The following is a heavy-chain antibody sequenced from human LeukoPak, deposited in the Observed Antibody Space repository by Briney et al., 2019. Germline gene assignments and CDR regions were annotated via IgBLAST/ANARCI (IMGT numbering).Heavy chain of an antibody. CDR3: TTYYPLVRTFDY. J-gene: IGHJ4*02. CDR2: ISYDGSNK. CDR1: GFTFSSYA. V-gene: IGHV3-30*04. Sequence: GGSLRLSCAASGFTFSSYAMHWVRQAPGKGLEWVAVISYDGSNKYYADSVKGRFTISRDNPKNTLYLQMNSLRAEDTAVYYCTTYYPLVRTFDYWGQGTLVTVSS. D-gene: IGHD3-10*01.